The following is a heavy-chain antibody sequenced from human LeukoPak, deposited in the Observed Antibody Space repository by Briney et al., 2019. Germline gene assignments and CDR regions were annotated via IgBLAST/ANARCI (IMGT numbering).Heavy chain of an antibody. Sequence: AGGLRLSCAASGFTFDDYAMHWVRQAPGKGLEWVSLISWDGGSTYYVDSVKGRFTISRDNSKNSLYLQMNSLRAEDTALYYCAKDYYDFWSDHYYYYYMDVWGKGTTVTVSS. J-gene: IGHJ6*03. CDR3: AKDYYDFWSDHYYYYYMDV. CDR2: ISWDGGST. V-gene: IGHV3-43D*03. D-gene: IGHD3-3*01. CDR1: GFTFDDYA.